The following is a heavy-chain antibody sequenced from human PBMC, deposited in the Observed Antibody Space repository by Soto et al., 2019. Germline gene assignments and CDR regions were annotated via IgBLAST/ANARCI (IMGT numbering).Heavy chain of an antibody. CDR2: IYYSGST. D-gene: IGHD3-22*01. CDR1: GGSISSSSYY. CDR3: ARLDTMIVVVITRGSWFDP. V-gene: IGHV4-39*01. Sequence: SETLSLTCTVSGGSISSSSYYWGWIRQPPGKGLEWIGSIYYSGSTYYNPSLKSRVTISVDTSKNQFSLKLSSVTAADTAVYYCARLDTMIVVVITRGSWFDPWGQGTLVTVSS. J-gene: IGHJ5*02.